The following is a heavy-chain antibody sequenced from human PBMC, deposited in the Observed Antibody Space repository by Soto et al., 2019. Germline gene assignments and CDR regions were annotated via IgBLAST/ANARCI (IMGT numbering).Heavy chain of an antibody. J-gene: IGHJ6*02. CDR1: GYTFYSHS. CDR2: INGDYGNT. CDR3: ARCIQGDYYYDMDV. V-gene: IGHV1-18*01. D-gene: IGHD5-18*01. Sequence: QAQLVQSGAEVKKPGASVKVSCKASGYTFYSHSISWVRQAPGQGLEWMGRINGDYGNTQYAQKLRGRVTMTTDTSTTKVYMELTNLRSDDTAVYYCARCIQGDYYYDMDVWGQGTTVTVSS.